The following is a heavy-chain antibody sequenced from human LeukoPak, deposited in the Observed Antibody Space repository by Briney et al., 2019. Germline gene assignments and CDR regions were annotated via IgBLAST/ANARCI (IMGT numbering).Heavy chain of an antibody. Sequence: GGSLRLSCAASGFTFSLYNINWVRQAPGKGLEWVGRIKSKTDGGTTDYAAPVKGRFTISRDDSKNTLYLQMNSLKTEDTAVYYCTSREDAFDIWGQGTMVTVSS. CDR3: TSREDAFDI. CDR2: IKSKTDGGTT. J-gene: IGHJ3*02. V-gene: IGHV3-15*01. D-gene: IGHD5-24*01. CDR1: GFTFSLYN.